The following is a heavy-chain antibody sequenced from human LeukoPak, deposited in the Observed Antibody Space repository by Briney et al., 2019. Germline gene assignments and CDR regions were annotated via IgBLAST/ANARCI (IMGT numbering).Heavy chain of an antibody. CDR1: GGSISGYY. CDR3: ARGYYDTDY. D-gene: IGHD3-22*01. J-gene: IGHJ4*02. CDR2: IYYSGST. Sequence: SETLSLTCSVSGGSISGYYWSWIRQPPGKGLEWIGYIYYSGSTNYNPSLKSRVTISVDTSKNQFSLKLSSVTAADTAVYYCARGYYDTDYWGQGTLVTVSS. V-gene: IGHV4-59*01.